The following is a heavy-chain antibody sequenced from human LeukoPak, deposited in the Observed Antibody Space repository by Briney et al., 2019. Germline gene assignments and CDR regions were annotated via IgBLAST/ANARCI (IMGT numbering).Heavy chain of an antibody. V-gene: IGHV3-7*01. CDR3: ARDYTGGWNDY. J-gene: IGHJ4*02. Sequence: GGSLRLSCAASGFNFRKHWMSWVRQSIGKGLECVAKIQEDGKEMHYVDSVKGRFTISRDNARNSLYLQMNNLRVEDTAIYYCARDYTGGWNDYWGQGTLVTVSS. D-gene: IGHD7-27*01. CDR2: IQEDGKEM. CDR1: GFNFRKHW.